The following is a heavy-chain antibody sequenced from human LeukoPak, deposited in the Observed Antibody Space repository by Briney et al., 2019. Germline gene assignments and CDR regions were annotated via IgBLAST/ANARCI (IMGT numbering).Heavy chain of an antibody. CDR1: GGTFSSYA. CDR3: ARRMIVAARSDY. V-gene: IGHV1-18*01. D-gene: IGHD3-22*01. CDR2: ISAYNGNT. J-gene: IGHJ4*02. Sequence: ASVKVSCKASGGTFSSYAISWVRQAPGQGLEWMGWISAYNGNTNYAQKLQGRVTMTTDTSTSTAYMELRSLRSDDTAVYYCARRMIVAARSDYWGQGTLVTVSS.